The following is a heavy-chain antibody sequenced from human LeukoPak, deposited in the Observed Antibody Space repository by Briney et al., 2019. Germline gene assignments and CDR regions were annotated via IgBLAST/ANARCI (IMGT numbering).Heavy chain of an antibody. CDR2: ISGSGGST. V-gene: IGHV3-23*01. J-gene: IGHJ4*02. CDR3: GKGFLPGLTTAGSEFGH. D-gene: IGHD3-9*01. Sequence: GGSLRLSCAASGFTFSSYAMSWVRQAPGKGLEWVSAISGSGGSTYYADSVKGRFTISRDNSKNTLYLQMNSLRAEDTAVYYCGKGFLPGLTTAGSEFGHLGQGTLVTVSS. CDR1: GFTFSSYA.